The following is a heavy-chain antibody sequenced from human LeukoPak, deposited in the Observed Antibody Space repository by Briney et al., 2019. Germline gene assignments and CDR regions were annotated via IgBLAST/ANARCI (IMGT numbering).Heavy chain of an antibody. CDR1: GGSISSGGYY. Sequence: SETLSLTCTVSGGSISSGGYYWSWIRQPPGKGLEWIGYIYHSGSTYYNPSLKSRVTISVDRSKNQFSLKLSSVTAADTAVYYCARRPQLASQTYIRRYYFDYWGQGTLVTVSS. D-gene: IGHD1-1*01. CDR3: ARRPQLASQTYIRRYYFDY. CDR2: IYHSGST. V-gene: IGHV4-30-2*01. J-gene: IGHJ4*02.